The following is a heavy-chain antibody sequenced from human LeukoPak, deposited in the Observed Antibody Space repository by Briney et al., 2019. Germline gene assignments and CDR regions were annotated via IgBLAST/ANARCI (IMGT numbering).Heavy chain of an antibody. Sequence: VSVKVSCKSSGYTFSRYEINWVRQATGQGLEWMGWMNPNSGNTGCAQKFQGRVTMTRDTSISTAYMELSTLRSEGTAVCYCARGPPPYYSGYSCYSFLYFPHWGQGTLVTVSS. CDR1: GYTFSRYE. J-gene: IGHJ1*01. CDR2: MNPNSGNT. CDR3: ARGPPPYYSGYSCYSFLYFPH. D-gene: IGHD2-15*01. V-gene: IGHV1-8*01.